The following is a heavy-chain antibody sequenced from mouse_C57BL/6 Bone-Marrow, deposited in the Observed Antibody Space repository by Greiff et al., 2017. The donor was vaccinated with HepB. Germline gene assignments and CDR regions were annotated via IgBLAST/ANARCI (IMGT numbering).Heavy chain of an antibody. V-gene: IGHV5-4*03. CDR3: ARAGDYGSSLYAMDY. J-gene: IGHJ4*01. Sequence: EVMLVESGGGLVQPGGSLKLSCAASGFTFSDYYMYWVRQTPEKRLEWVATISDGGSYTYYPDNVKGRFTISRDNAKNNLYLQMSHLKSEDTAMYYCARAGDYGSSLYAMDYWGQGTSVTVSS. D-gene: IGHD1-1*01. CDR1: GFTFSDYY. CDR2: ISDGGSYT.